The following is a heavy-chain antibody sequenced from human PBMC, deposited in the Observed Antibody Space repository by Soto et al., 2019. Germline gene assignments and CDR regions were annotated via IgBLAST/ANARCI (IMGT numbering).Heavy chain of an antibody. CDR3: ASLSNSARYIDF. CDR2: IYGGGTT. CDR1: GFTVSKSY. Sequence: EVQLAESGGGLVQPGGSLRLSCAASGFTVSKSYMNWVRQAPGKGLEWVSVIYGGGTTDYADSVKGRFTISRDNSVNTLHLQMNSLRAEDTAVYYCASLSNSARYIDFWGQGTLVTVSS. V-gene: IGHV3-66*01. J-gene: IGHJ4*02. D-gene: IGHD1-26*01.